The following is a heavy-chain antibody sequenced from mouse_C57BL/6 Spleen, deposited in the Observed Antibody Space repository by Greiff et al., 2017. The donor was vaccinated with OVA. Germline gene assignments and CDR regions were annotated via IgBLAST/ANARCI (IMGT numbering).Heavy chain of an antibody. D-gene: IGHD1-1*01. CDR3: ERSTVDDWYFDV. Sequence: QVQLQQSGAELVRPGASVKMSCKASGYTFTSYNMHWVKQTPRQGLERIGAIYPGNGDTSYNQKFRGKATLTGDKSSSTAYMQLSSLTSEDSAVYFCERSTVDDWYFDVWGTGTTVTVSS. V-gene: IGHV1-12*01. CDR2: IYPGNGDT. J-gene: IGHJ1*03. CDR1: GYTFTSYN.